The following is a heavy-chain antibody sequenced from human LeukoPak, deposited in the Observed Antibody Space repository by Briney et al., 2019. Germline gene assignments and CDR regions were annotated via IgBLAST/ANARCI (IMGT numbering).Heavy chain of an antibody. CDR1: GDTFTSYY. Sequence: GASVKVSCKASGDTFTSYYVHWVRQAPGQGLEWTGIINPSGGSTSYAHKFQGRVTMTRDMSTSTVYMELSSLRSEDTAVYYCARDTRDGYNFDYWGQGTLVTVSS. J-gene: IGHJ4*02. V-gene: IGHV1-46*01. D-gene: IGHD5-24*01. CDR2: INPSGGST. CDR3: ARDTRDGYNFDY.